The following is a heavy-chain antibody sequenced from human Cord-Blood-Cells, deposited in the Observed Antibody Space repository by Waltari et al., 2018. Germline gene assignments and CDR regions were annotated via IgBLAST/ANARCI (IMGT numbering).Heavy chain of an antibody. CDR2: IIPIFGTD. Sequence: QLQLVQSGAEVKKPGSSVKVSCKASVGTFSSYAISWLRQAPGQGLEWMGGIIPIFGTDNYAQKFQGRVTITADESTSTAYMELSSLRSEDTAVYYCAREFWARAFDYWGQGTLVTVSS. D-gene: IGHD5-12*01. J-gene: IGHJ4*02. CDR3: AREFWARAFDY. V-gene: IGHV1-69*01. CDR1: VGTFSSYA.